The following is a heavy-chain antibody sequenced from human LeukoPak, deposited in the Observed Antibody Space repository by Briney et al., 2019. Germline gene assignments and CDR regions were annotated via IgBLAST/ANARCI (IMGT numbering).Heavy chain of an antibody. CDR2: IKQDASER. CDR3: VRDGGTDWYDP. J-gene: IGHJ5*02. Sequence: PGGSLRLSCVVSGFTFSSYWMTWVRQAPGKGLEWVANIKQDASERTYVDSVKGRFTISRDNAKNSIFLQMNSLRVEDMATYYCVRDGGTDWYDPWGQGTLVSVSS. CDR1: GFTFSSYW. D-gene: IGHD3-16*01. V-gene: IGHV3-7*01.